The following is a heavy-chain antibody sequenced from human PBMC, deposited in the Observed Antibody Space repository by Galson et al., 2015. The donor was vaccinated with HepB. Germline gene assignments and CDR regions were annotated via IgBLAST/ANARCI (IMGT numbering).Heavy chain of an antibody. CDR2: INAGNGDT. V-gene: IGHV1-3*01. J-gene: IGHJ3*01. Sequence: SVKVSCKASGYTFIKNALHWVRQAPGQRLEWMGWINAGNGDTKYSQKFQGRVTITRDTSASTAYMELSSLRSEDTAVYYCARSNSWFLALDFWGQGTMVTVSS. CDR1: GYTFIKNA. D-gene: IGHD6-13*01. CDR3: ARSNSWFLALDF.